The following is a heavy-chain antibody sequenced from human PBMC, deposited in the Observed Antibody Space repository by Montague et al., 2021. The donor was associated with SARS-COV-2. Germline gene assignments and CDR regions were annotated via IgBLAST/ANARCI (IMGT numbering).Heavy chain of an antibody. V-gene: IGHV4-59*01. Sequence: SETLSLTCTVSGGSISSYYWSWIRQPPGKGPEWIGYIYYSGSTNYNPSLKSRVTISVDTSKNQFSLKLSSVTAADTAVYYCARGVTYYDFWSCYDYGMDVWGQGTMVTVSS. CDR3: ARGVTYYDFWSCYDYGMDV. J-gene: IGHJ6*02. CDR1: GGSISSYY. CDR2: IYYSGST. D-gene: IGHD3-3*01.